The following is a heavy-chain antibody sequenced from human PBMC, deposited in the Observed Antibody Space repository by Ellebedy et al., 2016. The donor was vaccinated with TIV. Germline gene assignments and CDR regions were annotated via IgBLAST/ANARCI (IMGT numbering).Heavy chain of an antibody. J-gene: IGHJ5*02. V-gene: IGHV1-18*01. D-gene: IGHD4-17*01. CDR3: AREVYGDSLNWFDP. Sequence: ASVKVSCKTSGYTFSTQGISWVRQAPGQGLEWMGWISPYNGYAGYAQRFRDRVTMTADTSTSTAYMELSSLRSDDTAVYYCAREVYGDSLNWFDPWGQGTLVTVSS. CDR2: ISPYNGYA. CDR1: GYTFSTQG.